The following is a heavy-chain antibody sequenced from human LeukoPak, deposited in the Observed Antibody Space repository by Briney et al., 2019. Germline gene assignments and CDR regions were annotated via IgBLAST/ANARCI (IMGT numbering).Heavy chain of an antibody. J-gene: IGHJ4*02. D-gene: IGHD3-22*01. CDR3: VREWRGSGCFEY. V-gene: IGHV4-59*01. CDR2: IYYSGST. CDR1: GDSMNNYY. Sequence: SETLSLTCTVSGDSMNNYYWSWIRQPPGKGLQWIAYIYYSGSTDYNPSLKSRVTISVDTSKNQFSLKLSSVTAADTAVYYCVREWRGSGCFEYWGQGTLVTVPS.